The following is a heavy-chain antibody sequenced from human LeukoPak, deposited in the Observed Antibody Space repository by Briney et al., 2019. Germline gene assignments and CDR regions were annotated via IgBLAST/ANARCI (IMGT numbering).Heavy chain of an antibody. D-gene: IGHD3-3*01. Sequence: AGGPLRLPCAASGFPFSSYAMCWAPQAPGRGREGVSAISGSGGSTYYADFVKGRFTISRDNSKNTLYLQMNRLRAEDTAVYYCASNSGDFWSGYYIPIDYWGQGTLVTVSS. CDR3: ASNSGDFWSGYYIPIDY. J-gene: IGHJ4*02. CDR1: GFPFSSYA. V-gene: IGHV3-23*01. CDR2: ISGSGGST.